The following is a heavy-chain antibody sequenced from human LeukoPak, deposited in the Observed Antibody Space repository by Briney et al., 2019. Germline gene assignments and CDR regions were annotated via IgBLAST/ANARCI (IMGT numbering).Heavy chain of an antibody. D-gene: IGHD1-1*01. CDR1: GFAFSSYW. V-gene: IGHV3-74*01. J-gene: IGHJ5*02. Sequence: GGSLRLSCAASGFAFSSYWMHWVRQAPGKGLVWVSRINSDGSSTIYADSVKGRFTTSRDNAKNTLYLQMNSLRAEDTAVYYCARGVAGNWFDPWGQGTLVTVSS. CDR2: INSDGSST. CDR3: ARGVAGNWFDP.